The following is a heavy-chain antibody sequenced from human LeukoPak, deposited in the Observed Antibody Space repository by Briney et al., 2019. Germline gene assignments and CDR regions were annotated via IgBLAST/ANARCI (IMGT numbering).Heavy chain of an antibody. CDR2: ISTDGRTT. CDR1: GFTFSSYS. J-gene: IGHJ4*02. V-gene: IGHV3-74*01. Sequence: GGSLRLSCAASGFTFSSYSMNWVRQAPGKGLVWVSRISTDGRTTSYADSVKGRFTISRDNAKNTLYLQMNSLRAEDTAVYYCAREEASSAAIDHWGQGTLVTVSS. CDR3: AREEASSAAIDH. D-gene: IGHD6-6*01.